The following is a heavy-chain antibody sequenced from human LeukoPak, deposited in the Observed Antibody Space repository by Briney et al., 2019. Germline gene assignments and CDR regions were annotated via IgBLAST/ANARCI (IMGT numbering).Heavy chain of an antibody. Sequence: GGSLRLSCAASGFTFSSYAMHWVRQAPGKGLEWVAVISYDGSNKYYADSVKGRFTISRDNSKNTLCLQMNSLRAEDTAVYYCARDKYSGSYAPKRHLSGHDYWGQGTLVTVSS. J-gene: IGHJ4*02. CDR1: GFTFSSYA. V-gene: IGHV3-30*04. CDR3: ARDKYSGSYAPKRHLSGHDY. D-gene: IGHD1-26*01. CDR2: ISYDGSNK.